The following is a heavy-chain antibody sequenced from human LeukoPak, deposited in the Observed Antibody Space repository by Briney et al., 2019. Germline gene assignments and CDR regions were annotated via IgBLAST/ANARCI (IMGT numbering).Heavy chain of an antibody. CDR1: GFNVGSNY. Sequence: PGGSLSLSCAASGFNVGSNYMSWVRQTPGKGLEWVSVIYRGGATYYADSVKGRFTLSRDNSKNTLYLQMNSLRVEDTAVYYCAREGMHDSSGYYPIGGSYYFDHWGQGTLVTVSS. J-gene: IGHJ4*02. CDR2: IYRGGAT. CDR3: AREGMHDSSGYYPIGGSYYFDH. V-gene: IGHV3-53*01. D-gene: IGHD3-22*01.